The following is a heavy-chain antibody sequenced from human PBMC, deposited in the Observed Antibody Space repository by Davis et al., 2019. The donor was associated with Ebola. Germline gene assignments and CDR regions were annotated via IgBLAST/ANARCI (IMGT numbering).Heavy chain of an antibody. Sequence: GESLKISCKGSGYSFTSYWIGWVRQMPGKGLEWMGIIYPGDSDTRYSPSFQGQVTISADKSISTAYLQWSSLKASDTAMYYCARELYSGYDAFGWFDPWGQGTLVTVSS. CDR3: ARELYSGYDAFGWFDP. V-gene: IGHV5-51*01. CDR1: GYSFTSYW. CDR2: IYPGDSDT. J-gene: IGHJ5*02. D-gene: IGHD5-12*01.